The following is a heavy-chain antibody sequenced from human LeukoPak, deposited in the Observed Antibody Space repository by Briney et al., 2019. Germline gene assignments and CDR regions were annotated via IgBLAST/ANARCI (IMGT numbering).Heavy chain of an antibody. CDR3: ARDRSSGYYRYYYYGMDV. CDR1: EFTFNTYG. V-gene: IGHV3-30*03. J-gene: IGHJ6*02. Sequence: GRSLRLSCAASEFTFNTYGMHWVRQAPGKGLEWVAVISYDGSNKYYADSVKGRFTISRDNSKNTLYLQMNSLRPEDTAVYYCARDRSSGYYRYYYYGMDVWGQGTTVTVSS. CDR2: ISYDGSNK. D-gene: IGHD3-22*01.